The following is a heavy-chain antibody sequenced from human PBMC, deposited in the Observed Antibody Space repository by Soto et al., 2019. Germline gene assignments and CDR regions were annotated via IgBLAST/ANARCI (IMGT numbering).Heavy chain of an antibody. Sequence: EVQLLESGGGLVQPGGSLRLSCAASGFTFSSYAMSWVRQAPGKGLEWVSAISGSGGSTYYADSVKGRFTISRDNSKNTLYLQMNSLRAEDTAVYYCAKVGDDLGELSLGFDYWGQGTLVTVSS. CDR2: ISGSGGST. D-gene: IGHD3-16*02. CDR1: GFTFSSYA. J-gene: IGHJ4*02. CDR3: AKVGDDLGELSLGFDY. V-gene: IGHV3-23*01.